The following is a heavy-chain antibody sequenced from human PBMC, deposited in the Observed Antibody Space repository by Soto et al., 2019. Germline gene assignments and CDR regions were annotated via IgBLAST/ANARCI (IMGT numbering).Heavy chain of an antibody. D-gene: IGHD3-16*01. J-gene: IGHJ6*02. CDR2: ISWNSGSI. V-gene: IGHV3-9*01. CDR1: GFTFDDYA. Sequence: PVGSLRLSCAASGFTFDDYAMHWVRQAPGKGLEWVSGISWNSGSIGYADSVKGRFTISRDNAKNSLYLQMNSLRAEDTALYYCAKGGGGSSTGDYYYGMDVWGQGTTVTVSS. CDR3: AKGGGGSSTGDYYYGMDV.